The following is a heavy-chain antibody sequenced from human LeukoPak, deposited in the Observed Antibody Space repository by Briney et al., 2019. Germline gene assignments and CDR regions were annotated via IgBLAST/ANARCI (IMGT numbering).Heavy chain of an antibody. V-gene: IGHV3-13*01. CDR3: VREPAYTGTWWYPDL. J-gene: IGHJ2*01. D-gene: IGHD3-16*01. Sequence: GGSLRLSCVASGFTFSNYDMHWVRQETGKGLEWISAIDPAGNTWYSDSVRGRFTISRENAKSSLFLQMNSLRVADTAVYYCVREPAYTGTWWYPDLWGRGTLVTVSP. CDR2: IDPAGNT. CDR1: GFTFSNYD.